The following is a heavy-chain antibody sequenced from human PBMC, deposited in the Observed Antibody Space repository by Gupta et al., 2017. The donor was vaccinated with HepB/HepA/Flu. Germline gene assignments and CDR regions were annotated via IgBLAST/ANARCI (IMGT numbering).Heavy chain of an antibody. CDR3: GRGRGSGCFDP. J-gene: IGHJ5*02. Sequence: QVQLQASGPGLVKPSETLTPTCNVSSRHSISRYYCNWIRQSPGRGQEWIGFMYYSGAINFNPSLESRVAMSIDTSNNPFSLKLNSMTAADTAIYYCGRGRGSGCFDPWGQGTLVTVSS. CDR1: SRHSISRYY. V-gene: IGHV4-59*01. CDR2: MYYSGAI. D-gene: IGHD3-10*01.